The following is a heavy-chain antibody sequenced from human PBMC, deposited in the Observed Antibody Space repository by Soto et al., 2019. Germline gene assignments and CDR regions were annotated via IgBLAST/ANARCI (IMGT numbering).Heavy chain of an antibody. J-gene: IGHJ6*02. CDR2: IYYSGST. CDR3: ARAPGYCSGGSCYSDLGYYYGMDV. V-gene: IGHV4-31*03. D-gene: IGHD2-15*01. Sequence: QVQLQESGPGLVKPSQTLSLTCTVSGGSISSGGYYWSWIRQHPGKGLEWIGYIYYSGSTYYNPSLKSRVTISVDTSKNQFSLELSSVTAADTAVYYCARAPGYCSGGSCYSDLGYYYGMDVWGQGTTVTVSS. CDR1: GGSISSGGYY.